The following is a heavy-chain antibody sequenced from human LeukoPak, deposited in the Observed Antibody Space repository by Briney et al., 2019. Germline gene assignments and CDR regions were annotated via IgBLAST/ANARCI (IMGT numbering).Heavy chain of an antibody. D-gene: IGHD3-10*01. V-gene: IGHV3-21*01. Sequence: GGSLRLSCEGSGSTFSSHTMIWVRQAPGKGLEWLTSISSTSSYIYYADSVKGRFTISRDNAKNSLYLQMNSLRAEGTAVYYCARDLRPGGSGSYQVYWGQGTLVTVSS. CDR1: GSTFSSHT. J-gene: IGHJ4*02. CDR2: ISSTSSYI. CDR3: ARDLRPGGSGSYQVY.